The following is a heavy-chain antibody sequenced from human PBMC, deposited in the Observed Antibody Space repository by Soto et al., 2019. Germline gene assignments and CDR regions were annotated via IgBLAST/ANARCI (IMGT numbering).Heavy chain of an antibody. CDR1: GGSISSGGYY. J-gene: IGHJ4*02. V-gene: IGHV4-31*03. CDR2: IYYSGCT. D-gene: IGHD5-18*01. CDR3: ARGPYSYGRNHKTYFDY. Sequence: PSETLSLTCTFSGGSISSGGYYWSWIRQHPWKGLEWIGYIYYSGCTYYNPSLKSRVTISVDTSKNQFSLKLSSVTAADTAVYYCARGPYSYGRNHKTYFDYWGQGTLVIVSS.